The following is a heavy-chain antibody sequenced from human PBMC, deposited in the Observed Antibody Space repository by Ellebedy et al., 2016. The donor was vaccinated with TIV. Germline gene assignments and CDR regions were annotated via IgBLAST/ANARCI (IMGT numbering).Heavy chain of an antibody. J-gene: IGHJ4*02. CDR2: IYYSGDT. Sequence: MPSETLSLTCTVSGGSISSGDYYWSWIRQPPGKGLEWIGLIYYSGDTYYNPSLKSRVTMLVDTSENQFSLKLSSVTAADTAVYYCARTTLTRYIAFDFWGQGTLVTVSS. CDR3: ARTTLTRYIAFDF. V-gene: IGHV4-30-4*02. D-gene: IGHD3-9*01. CDR1: GGSISSGDYY.